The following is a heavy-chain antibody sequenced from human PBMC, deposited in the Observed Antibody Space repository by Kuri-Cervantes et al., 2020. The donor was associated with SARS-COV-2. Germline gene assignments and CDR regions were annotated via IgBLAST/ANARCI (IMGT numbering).Heavy chain of an antibody. V-gene: IGHV1-2*02. CDR1: GYTFTGYY. D-gene: IGHD2-15*01. J-gene: IGHJ5*02. Sequence: ASVKVSCKASGYTFTGYYMHWVRQAPGQGLEWMGWINPNSGGTNYAQKFQGRVTMTRDTSISTAYMELSRLRSEDTAVYYCARRYCSGGSCYSGGDAWFDPWGQGTLVTVSS. CDR2: INPNSGGT. CDR3: ARRYCSGGSCYSGGDAWFDP.